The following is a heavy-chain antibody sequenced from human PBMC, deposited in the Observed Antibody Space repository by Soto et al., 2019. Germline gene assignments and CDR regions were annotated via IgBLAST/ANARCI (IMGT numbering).Heavy chain of an antibody. CDR3: ARVERGTATTVVDAFDI. CDR1: GGFVSSGSYY. CDR2: MSHSGGT. D-gene: IGHD1-1*01. Sequence: SETLSLTCAVYGGFVSSGSYYWSWIRQPPGKGLGWIGEMSHSGGTHFNPSLKSRVTISVDTSKNQFSLKMSSVTAADTALYYCARVERGTATTVVDAFDIWGPGTMVTVSS. J-gene: IGHJ3*02. V-gene: IGHV4-61*01.